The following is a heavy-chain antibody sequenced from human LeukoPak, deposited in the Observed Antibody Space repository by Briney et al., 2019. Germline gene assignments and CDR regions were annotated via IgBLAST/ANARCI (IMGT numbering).Heavy chain of an antibody. Sequence: SETLSSTCTVSGGSISSYYWSWIRQPPGKGLEWIGYIYYSGSTNYNPSLKSRVTISVDTSKNQFSLKLSSVTAADTAVYYCARVYEVRDGYNFGYWGQGTLVTVSS. CDR1: GGSISSYY. J-gene: IGHJ4*02. V-gene: IGHV4-59*01. D-gene: IGHD5-24*01. CDR3: ARVYEVRDGYNFGY. CDR2: IYYSGST.